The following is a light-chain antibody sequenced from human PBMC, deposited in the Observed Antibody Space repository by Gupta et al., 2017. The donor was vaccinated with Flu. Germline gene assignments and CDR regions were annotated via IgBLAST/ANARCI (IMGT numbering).Light chain of an antibody. J-gene: IGKJ1*01. Sequence: DIVMTQSPDSLAVSLGERATINCKSSQNVLYVSNNKSYLAWYQQKAGQPPELLINWASSRESGVPDRFSGRGSATDFSLTISILHAEDVAVYYCQQDDSTPWTFGQGTSVEIK. CDR1: QNVLYVSNNKSY. CDR2: WAS. CDR3: QQDDSTPWT. V-gene: IGKV4-1*01.